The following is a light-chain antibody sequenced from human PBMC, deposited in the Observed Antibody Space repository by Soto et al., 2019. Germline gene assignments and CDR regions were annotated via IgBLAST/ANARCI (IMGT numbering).Light chain of an antibody. CDR3: QQYFGAPHT. CDR2: WAS. V-gene: IGKV4-1*01. Sequence: DIVMTQSPDSPAVSLGERATINCKSSQSVLYSSNNKNYLAWYQQKPGQPPKLLIVWASTRDAGVPDRFSGSGSGTDFTFTISSLQAEDVAVYYCQQYFGAPHTFGQGTKLEIK. J-gene: IGKJ2*01. CDR1: QSVLYSSNNKNY.